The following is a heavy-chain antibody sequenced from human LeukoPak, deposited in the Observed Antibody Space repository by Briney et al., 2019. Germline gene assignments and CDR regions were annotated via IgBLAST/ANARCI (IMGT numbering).Heavy chain of an antibody. CDR2: INPNSGGT. J-gene: IGHJ3*02. D-gene: IGHD7-27*01. V-gene: IGHV1-2*02. CDR1: GSTFTGYY. CDR3: ARGLGLNAFDI. Sequence: ASVKVPCKASGSTFTGYYMHWVRQAPGQGLEWMGCINPNSGGTNYAQKFQGRVTMTRDTSIITAYMDLSSLRSDDTAVYYCARGLGLNAFDIWGQGTMVTVSS.